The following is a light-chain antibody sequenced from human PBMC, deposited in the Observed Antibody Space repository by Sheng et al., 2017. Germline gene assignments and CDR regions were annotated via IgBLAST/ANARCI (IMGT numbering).Light chain of an antibody. Sequence: DIQMTQSPSSLSASVGDRVTITCRASQSISSYLNWYQQKPGKAPKLLIYAASSLQSGFPSRFSGSGSGTDFTLTISSLQPEDFATYYCQQSYSTPPTFGQGTKV. CDR3: QQSYSTPPT. CDR2: AAS. V-gene: IGKV1-39*01. CDR1: QSISSY. J-gene: IGKJ1*01.